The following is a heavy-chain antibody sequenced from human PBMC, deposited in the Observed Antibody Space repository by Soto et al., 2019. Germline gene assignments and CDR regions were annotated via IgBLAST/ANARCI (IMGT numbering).Heavy chain of an antibody. Sequence: GGSLRLSCAACGFTLSNAWMNGVRKATGKGLDWVGRIQSKTDGGTTDYAAPVKGRFNISRDDSKNTLYLQMNSLKTEDTAVYYCTTDKRVLRFLEWYPFDYWGQRTQVTVSS. J-gene: IGHJ4*02. CDR2: IQSKTDGGTT. CDR1: GFTLSNAW. CDR3: TTDKRVLRFLEWYPFDY. V-gene: IGHV3-15*07. D-gene: IGHD3-3*01.